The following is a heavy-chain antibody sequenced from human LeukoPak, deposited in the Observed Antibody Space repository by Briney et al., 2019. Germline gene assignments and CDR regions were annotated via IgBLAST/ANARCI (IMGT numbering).Heavy chain of an antibody. V-gene: IGHV1-58*01. D-gene: IGHD3-22*01. CDR1: GFTFTSSA. CDR3: ATKYYYDSSGYD. CDR2: IVVGSGNT. J-gene: IGHJ4*02. Sequence: SVKVSCKASGFTFTSSAVQWVRQARGQRLEWIGWIVVGSGNTNYAQKFQERVTITRDMSTSTAYMELSSLRSEDTAVYYCATKYYYDSSGYDWGQGTLVTVSS.